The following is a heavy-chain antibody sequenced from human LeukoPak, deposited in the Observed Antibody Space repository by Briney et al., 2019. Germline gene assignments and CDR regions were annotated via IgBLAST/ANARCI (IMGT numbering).Heavy chain of an antibody. CDR2: INHSGST. D-gene: IGHD6-13*01. J-gene: IGHJ6*03. V-gene: IGHV4-34*01. CDR1: GGSFSGYY. Sequence: SETLSLTCAVYGGSFSGYYWSWIRQPPGKGLEWIGEINHSGSTNYNPSLKSRVTISVDTSKNQFSLKLSSVTAADTAVYYCARSGYSSSWGLYYYYMDVWGKGTTVTVSS. CDR3: ARSGYSSSWGLYYYYMDV.